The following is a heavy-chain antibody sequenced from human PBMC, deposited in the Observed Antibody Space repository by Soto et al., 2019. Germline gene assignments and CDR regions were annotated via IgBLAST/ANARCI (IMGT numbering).Heavy chain of an antibody. CDR2: IPYDGNTK. Sequence: GGSLRLSCAASGFIFSTYAMHWVRQPPGKGLEWVAVIPYDGNTKDYADSVKGRFTISRDNSKNTVYLQMSSLRTEDTAVYYCARPGSGYDVLTGRYFYYYHTVDVWGQGTTVTVSS. V-gene: IGHV3-30-3*01. CDR1: GFIFSTYA. D-gene: IGHD3-9*01. CDR3: ARPGSGYDVLTGRYFYYYHTVDV. J-gene: IGHJ6*02.